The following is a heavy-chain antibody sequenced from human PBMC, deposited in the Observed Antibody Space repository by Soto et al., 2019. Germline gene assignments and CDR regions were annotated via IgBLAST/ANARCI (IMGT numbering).Heavy chain of an antibody. V-gene: IGHV1-69*06. CDR2: IIPIFGTP. J-gene: IGHJ6*02. Sequence: QVKLMQSAAEVRKPGSSVTVSCKASGGTFSSNPISWVRQAPGQGLEWMGGIIPIFGTPHYAWKFLDRVIITADRSTHTAFMELNSLKSDDTAVYYCARDLSAVKFRGSFKYYCVYVWGQGTTVTV. CDR1: GGTFSSNP. CDR3: ARDLSAVKFRGSFKYYCVYV. D-gene: IGHD2-21*01.